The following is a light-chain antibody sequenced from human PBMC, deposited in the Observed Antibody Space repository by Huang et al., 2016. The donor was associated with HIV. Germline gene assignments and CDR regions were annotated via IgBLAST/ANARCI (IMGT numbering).Light chain of an antibody. Sequence: AIQMTQSPASLSASVGDRVTITCRASQDIGNDLGWYQQRLGKAPKLLVSASSHLQSGVPSRFTGSASGTHFTLTISSLQPEDFATYYCLQDYAYPWTFGQGTKVEI. V-gene: IGKV1-6*01. CDR3: LQDYAYPWT. J-gene: IGKJ1*01. CDR1: QDIGND. CDR2: ASS.